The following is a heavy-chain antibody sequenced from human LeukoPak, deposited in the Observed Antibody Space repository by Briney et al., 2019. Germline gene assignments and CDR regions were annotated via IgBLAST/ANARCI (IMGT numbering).Heavy chain of an antibody. CDR2: ISGSGGGT. J-gene: IGHJ4*02. V-gene: IGHV3-23*01. D-gene: IGHD2/OR15-2a*01. Sequence: GGSLGLSCAAFGFTFSSYAMTWVRQAPGKGPEWVSAISGSGGGTYYADSVKGRFTISRDNSKNTLYLEMNSLRVEDTAVYYCAKERAFGTWLGDYWGQGTLVTVSS. CDR3: AKERAFGTWLGDY. CDR1: GFTFSSYA.